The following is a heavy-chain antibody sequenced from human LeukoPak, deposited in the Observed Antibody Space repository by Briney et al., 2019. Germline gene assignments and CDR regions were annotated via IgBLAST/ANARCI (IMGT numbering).Heavy chain of an antibody. Sequence: SETLSLTCAVYGGSFSGYYWSWIRQPPGKGLEWIGEINHSGSTNYNPSLKSRVTISVDTSKNQFSLKLSSVTAADTAVYYCAREVGRITIFGVVHKRFDPWGQGTLVTVSS. CDR1: GGSFSGYY. CDR3: AREVGRITIFGVVHKRFDP. CDR2: INHSGST. J-gene: IGHJ5*02. V-gene: IGHV4-34*01. D-gene: IGHD3-3*01.